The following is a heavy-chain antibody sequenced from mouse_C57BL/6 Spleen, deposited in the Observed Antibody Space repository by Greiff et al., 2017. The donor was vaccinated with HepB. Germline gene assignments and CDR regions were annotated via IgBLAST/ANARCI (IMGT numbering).Heavy chain of an antibody. J-gene: IGHJ3*01. V-gene: IGHV14-4*01. Sequence: EVQLQQSGAELVRPGASVKLSCTASGFNIKDDYMHWVKQRPEQGLEWIGWIDPENGDTEYASKFQGKATITADTSSNTAYLQLSSLTSEDTAVYYCTTWGVTGPQAWFAYWGQGTLVTVSA. D-gene: IGHD4-1*01. CDR2: IDPENGDT. CDR1: GFNIKDDY. CDR3: TTWGVTGPQAWFAY.